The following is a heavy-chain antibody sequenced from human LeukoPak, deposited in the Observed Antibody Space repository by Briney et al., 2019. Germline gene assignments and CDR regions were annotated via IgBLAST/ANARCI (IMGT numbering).Heavy chain of an antibody. CDR2: INPSGGST. CDR3: ARERGYSYGCLDY. Sequence: ASVTVSCKASGYTFTSYYMHWVRQAPGQGLEWMGIINPSGGSTSYAHKFQGKVTMTRDTSTSTVYMELSSLTSEDTAVYYCARERGYSYGCLDYWGQGTLVTVSS. D-gene: IGHD5-18*01. CDR1: GYTFTSYY. J-gene: IGHJ4*02. V-gene: IGHV1-46*01.